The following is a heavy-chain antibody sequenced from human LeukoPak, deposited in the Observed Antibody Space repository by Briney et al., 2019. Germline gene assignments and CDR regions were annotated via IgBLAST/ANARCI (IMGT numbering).Heavy chain of an antibody. CDR3: AKDRDSREWCKDAFHI. D-gene: IGHD3-22*01. Sequence: PGGSLRLSCAASAFTFSSYAMSWVRQAPGRGLEWVSAITGSGGNTYYADSVKGRFTISRDNSKNTLYLQMNSLRVEDTALYYCAKDRDSREWCKDAFHIWGLGTMVTVSS. CDR1: AFTFSSYA. CDR2: ITGSGGNT. J-gene: IGHJ3*02. V-gene: IGHV3-23*01.